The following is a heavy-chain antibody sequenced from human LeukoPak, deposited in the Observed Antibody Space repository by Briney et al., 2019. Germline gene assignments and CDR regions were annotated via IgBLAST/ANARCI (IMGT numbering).Heavy chain of an antibody. D-gene: IGHD3-22*01. CDR3: ARGENYYDSSSFDY. CDR1: GFTFSTYW. V-gene: IGHV3-48*04. CDR2: ISSSGSTI. J-gene: IGHJ4*02. Sequence: GGSLRLSCAASGFTFSTYWMTWVRQAPGKGLEWASYISSSGSTIYYADSVKGRFTISRDNAKNSLYLQMNSLRAEDTAVYYCARGENYYDSSSFDYGGQGTLVTVSA.